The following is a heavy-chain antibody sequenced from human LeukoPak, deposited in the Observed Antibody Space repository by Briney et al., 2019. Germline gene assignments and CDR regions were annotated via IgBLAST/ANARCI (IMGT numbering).Heavy chain of an antibody. CDR1: GFTFSSYS. J-gene: IGHJ5*02. CDR3: ARGNWFGP. Sequence: GSLRLSCAASGFTFSSYSMNWIRQTPGEGLEWIGEIHHSGTTSYNPSLKSRVTISADTSKNQFSLKLSSVTAADTAVYYCARGNWFGPWGQGTLVTVSS. CDR2: IHHSGTT. V-gene: IGHV4-34*01.